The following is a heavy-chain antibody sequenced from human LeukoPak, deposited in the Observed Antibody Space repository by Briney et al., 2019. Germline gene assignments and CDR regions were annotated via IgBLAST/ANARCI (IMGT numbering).Heavy chain of an antibody. CDR3: ARDGYLYPDYYYYGMDV. CDR1: GGSISSYY. J-gene: IGHJ6*02. CDR2: IYTSGST. V-gene: IGHV4-4*07. Sequence: SETLSLTCTVSGGSISSYYWSWIRQPAGKGLEWIGRIYTSGSTNYNPSLKSRVTMSVNTSKNQFSLKLSSVTAADTAVYYCARDGYLYPDYYYYGMDVWGQGTTVTVSS. D-gene: IGHD5-12*01.